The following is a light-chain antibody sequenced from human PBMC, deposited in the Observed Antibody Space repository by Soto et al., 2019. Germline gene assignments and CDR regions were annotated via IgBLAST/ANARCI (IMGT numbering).Light chain of an antibody. Sequence: DIQMTQSPSTLSASVGDRVTITCRASQSISSWLAWYQQKPGKAPKLLIYKASNLESGVPSRFSGSGSGTEFTFTISSLQPDDFATYYCQQYNSYPWTFGQGTKVEIK. CDR3: QQYNSYPWT. J-gene: IGKJ1*01. V-gene: IGKV1-5*03. CDR1: QSISSW. CDR2: KAS.